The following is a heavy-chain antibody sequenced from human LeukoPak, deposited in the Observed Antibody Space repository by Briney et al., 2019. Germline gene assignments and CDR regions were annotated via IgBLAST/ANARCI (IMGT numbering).Heavy chain of an antibody. CDR1: GFIVSDNC. D-gene: IGHD2-15*01. CDR3: AKDRSSGQGNY. J-gene: IGHJ4*02. CDR2: IYSLGDT. V-gene: IGHV3-53*01. Sequence: GGSLRLSCTASGFIVSDNCMSWVRQAPGKGLEWVSLIYSLGDTYYADSVKGRFTISRDNSKNTVYLQMNSLRVDDTAVYYCAKDRSSGQGNYWGQGTLVTVSS.